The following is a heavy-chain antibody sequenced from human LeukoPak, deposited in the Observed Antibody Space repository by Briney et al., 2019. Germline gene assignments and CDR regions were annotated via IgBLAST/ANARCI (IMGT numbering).Heavy chain of an antibody. CDR3: ARQTYYYDSSGYYLYYFDY. CDR2: IYYSGST. CDR1: GGSISSYY. V-gene: IGHV4-59*01. J-gene: IGHJ4*02. D-gene: IGHD3-22*01. Sequence: PSETLSLTCTVSGGSISSYYGSWIPHTPGKGLEWSGYIYYSGSTNYNPSLKSRVTISVDTSKNQFSLKLSSATAADTAVYYCARQTYYYDSSGYYLYYFDYWGQGTLVTASS.